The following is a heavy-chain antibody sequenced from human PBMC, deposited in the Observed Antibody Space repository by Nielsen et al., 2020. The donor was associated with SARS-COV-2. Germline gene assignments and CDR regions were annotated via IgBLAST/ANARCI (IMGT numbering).Heavy chain of an antibody. V-gene: IGHV4-31*03. CDR1: GGSISNVGYY. CDR3: ARVDYGDYGAGMWFDS. J-gene: IGHJ5*01. D-gene: IGHD4-17*01. CDR2: IYYSGSA. Sequence: SETLSLTCTVSGGSISNVGYYWSWIRQHPGKGLAWIGYIYYSGSAQYNPSLESRVSMSLDTSNNYFSLSLTSVTAADTAVYYCARVDYGDYGAGMWFDSWGQGILVTVSS.